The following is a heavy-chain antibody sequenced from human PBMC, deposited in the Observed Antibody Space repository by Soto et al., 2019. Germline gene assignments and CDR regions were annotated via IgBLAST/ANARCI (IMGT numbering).Heavy chain of an antibody. J-gene: IGHJ4*02. CDR1: GFTFTSSA. CDR3: AAGDDWVVGPHFDY. D-gene: IGHD3-9*01. Sequence: QMQLVQSGPEVKKPGTSVKVSCKASGFTFTSSAVQWVRQARGQSLEWIGWIAVGSGNTKYAQKFQERVTITRCMSTTTAYMELTSLRSEDTAVYYCAAGDDWVVGPHFDYWGQGTLVTVTS. V-gene: IGHV1-58*01. CDR2: IAVGSGNT.